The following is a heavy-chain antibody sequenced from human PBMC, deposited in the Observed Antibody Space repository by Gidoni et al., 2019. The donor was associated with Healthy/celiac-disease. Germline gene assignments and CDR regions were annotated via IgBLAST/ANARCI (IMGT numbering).Heavy chain of an antibody. CDR1: GGSISSYY. CDR3: ARRGRNFDL. V-gene: IGHV4-59*08. J-gene: IGHJ2*01. Sequence: QVQLQESGPGLVKPSATLSLTCTVSGGSISSYYWSWIRQPPGKGLEWIGYFYYSGCTNYNPSLKSRVTISVDTSKNQFSLKLSSVTAADTAVYYCARRGRNFDLWGRGTLVTVSS. CDR2: FYYSGCT.